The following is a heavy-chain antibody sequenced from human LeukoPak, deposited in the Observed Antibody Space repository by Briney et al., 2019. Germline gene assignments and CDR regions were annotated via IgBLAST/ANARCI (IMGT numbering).Heavy chain of an antibody. CDR2: ISYDGSNK. CDR1: GFTFSSYG. CDR3: AASGDAFDI. J-gene: IGHJ3*02. Sequence: PGGSLTLSCAASGFTFSSYGMHWVRQAPGKGLEWVAVISYDGSNKYYADSVKGRFTISRDNSKNTLYLQMNSLRAEDTAVYYCAASGDAFDIWGQGTMVTVSS. D-gene: IGHD3-10*01. V-gene: IGHV3-30*03.